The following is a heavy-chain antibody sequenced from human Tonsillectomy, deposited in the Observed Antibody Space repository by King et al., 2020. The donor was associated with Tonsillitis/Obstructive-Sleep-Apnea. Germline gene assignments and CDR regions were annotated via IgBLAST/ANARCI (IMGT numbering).Heavy chain of an antibody. CDR1: GFTFRSYV. CDR2: IWYDGSDK. V-gene: IGHV3-33*01. CDR3: AREGRETYYYDTTRRAHDAFDI. J-gene: IGHJ3*02. D-gene: IGHD3-22*01. Sequence: VQLVESGGGVVQPGRSLRLSCAASGFTFRSYVMHWVRQTPGKGLEWVALIWYDGSDKYYADSVKGRFTISRDNSTTTMYLQMNSLRAEDTAVYYCAREGRETYYYDTTRRAHDAFDIWGQGTMVTVSS.